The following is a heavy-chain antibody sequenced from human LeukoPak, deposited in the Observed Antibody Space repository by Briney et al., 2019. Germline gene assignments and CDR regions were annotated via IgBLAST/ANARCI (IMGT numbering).Heavy chain of an antibody. CDR2: SGGSGGAT. V-gene: IGHV3-23*01. D-gene: IGHD3-3*01. J-gene: IGHJ4*02. CDR1: GFTFSSFG. CDR3: AKGKDFNGYYVDS. Sequence: GGSLRLSCAASGFTFSSFGMSWVRQSPETGLEWVSVSGGSGGATHYAESVKGRFTISRDSSKNTLYSEMSRLRADDTAVYYCAKGKDFNGYYVDSWGQGTLVTVSS.